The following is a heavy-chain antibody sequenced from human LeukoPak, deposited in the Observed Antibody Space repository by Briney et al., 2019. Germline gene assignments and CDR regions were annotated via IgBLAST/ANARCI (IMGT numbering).Heavy chain of an antibody. CDR2: MSPHRGST. D-gene: IGHD2-2*01. CDR1: GYILIDYD. Sequence: GASVKVSCKASGYILIDYDINWVRHATGQGLQWMGWMSPHRGSTGYAQRFQGRVTMTRDTSISTAYMELTNLRSEDTAVYFCARARGGYCSSTSTCSYYFDYWGQGTLVTVSS. V-gene: IGHV1-8*01. CDR3: ARARGGYCSSTSTCSYYFDY. J-gene: IGHJ4*02.